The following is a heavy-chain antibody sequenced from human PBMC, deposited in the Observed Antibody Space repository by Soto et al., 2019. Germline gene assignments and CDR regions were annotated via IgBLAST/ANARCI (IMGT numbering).Heavy chain of an antibody. CDR2: ISAYNGNT. D-gene: IGHD3-9*01. J-gene: IGHJ4*02. CDR1: GYTFTSYG. Sequence: ASVKVSCKASGYTFTSYGISWVGQAPGQGREWMGWISAYNGNTNYAQKLQGSVTMTTDTSTSTAYMELRSLRSDDTAVYYCARGPVYDSLTGADYDFDYCGQGTLVTVSS. CDR3: ARGPVYDSLTGADYDFDY. V-gene: IGHV1-18*01.